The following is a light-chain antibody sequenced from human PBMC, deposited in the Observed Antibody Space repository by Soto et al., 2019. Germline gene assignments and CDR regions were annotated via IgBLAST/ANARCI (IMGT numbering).Light chain of an antibody. V-gene: IGLV7-46*01. CDR3: LLSYSGARGV. CDR1: TGAVTSGHY. CDR2: DTS. J-gene: IGLJ3*02. Sequence: QAVVTQEPSLTVSPGGTVTLTCGSSTGAVTSGHYPYWFQQKPGQAPRTLIYDTSNKHSWTPARFSGSLLGGKAALTLSGAQPEDEDDYYCLLSYSGARGVFGGGTKLTVL.